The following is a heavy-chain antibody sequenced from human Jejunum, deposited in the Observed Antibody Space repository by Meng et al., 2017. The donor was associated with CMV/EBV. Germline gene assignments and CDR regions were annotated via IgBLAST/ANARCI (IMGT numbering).Heavy chain of an antibody. CDR1: GGSFSGFH. V-gene: IGHV4-34*01. D-gene: IGHD5-24*01. CDR2: IHPGGWT. CDR3: VRAMNEEIN. J-gene: IGHJ4*02. Sequence: LSLPCAVYGGSFSGFHCNWIRQPPGTGLEWIGEIHPGGWTNYNPSLKSRVTMSIDTSKNQFSLKVNSVAAADTAVYFCVRAMNEEINWGQGTLVTVSS.